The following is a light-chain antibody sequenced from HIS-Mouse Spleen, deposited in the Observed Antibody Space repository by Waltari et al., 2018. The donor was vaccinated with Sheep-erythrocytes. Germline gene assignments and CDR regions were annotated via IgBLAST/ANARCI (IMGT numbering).Light chain of an antibody. J-gene: IGLJ1*01. CDR3: CSYAGSYNHV. CDR1: SSDVGGYNS. Sequence: QSALTQPRSVSGSPGQSVTISCTGTSSDVGGYNSGSGYQQHPGKAPKLLIYDVSKRPSGVPDRFSGSKSGNTASLTISGLQAEDEADYYCCSYAGSYNHVFATGTKVTVL. CDR2: DVS. V-gene: IGLV2-11*01.